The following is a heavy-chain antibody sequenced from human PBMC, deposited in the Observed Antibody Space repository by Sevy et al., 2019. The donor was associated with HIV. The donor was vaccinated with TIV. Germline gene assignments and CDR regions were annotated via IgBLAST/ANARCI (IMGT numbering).Heavy chain of an antibody. D-gene: IGHD6-19*01. CDR3: AKATYSSGPFFY. CDR2: IRYDGSNK. Sequence: GGSLRLSCAASGFTFSSYGMHWVRQAPGKGLEWVAFIRYDGSNKYYADSVKGRFTISRDNSKNTLYLQMNSLRAEDTAVYYWAKATYSSGPFFYWGQGTLVTVSS. CDR1: GFTFSSYG. J-gene: IGHJ4*02. V-gene: IGHV3-30*02.